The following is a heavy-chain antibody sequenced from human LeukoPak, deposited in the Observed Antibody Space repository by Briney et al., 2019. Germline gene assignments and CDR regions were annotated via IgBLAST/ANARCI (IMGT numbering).Heavy chain of an antibody. D-gene: IGHD2-2*02. CDR3: AREYRLSYYFDY. CDR2: IYYSGST. J-gene: IGHJ4*02. Sequence: SETLSLTCTVSGGSISSYYWSWIRQPPGKGLEWIGYIYYSGSTNYNPSLKSRVTISVDTSKTQFSLKLSSVTAADTAVYYCAREYRLSYYFDYWGQGTLVTVPS. V-gene: IGHV4-59*01. CDR1: GGSISSYY.